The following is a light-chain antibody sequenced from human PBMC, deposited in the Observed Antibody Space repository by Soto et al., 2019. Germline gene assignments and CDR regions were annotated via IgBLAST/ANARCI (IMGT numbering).Light chain of an antibody. CDR2: AAS. Sequence: DIQMTQSPSSLSASVGDRVTITCRASQNISNYLNWYQQKPGKAPKLLIYAASSLQSGVPSRFSGSGSGTDFTLAINSLQPEDFATYYCQQSYSTLTFGPGTTVDIK. CDR3: QQSYSTLT. CDR1: QNISNY. V-gene: IGKV1-39*01. J-gene: IGKJ3*01.